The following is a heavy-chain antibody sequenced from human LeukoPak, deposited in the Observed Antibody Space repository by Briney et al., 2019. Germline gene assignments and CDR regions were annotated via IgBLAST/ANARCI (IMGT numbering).Heavy chain of an antibody. CDR1: GYTFTGYY. V-gene: IGHV1-2*02. CDR2: INPNSGGT. J-gene: IGHJ4*02. CDR3: AGAHDYGDYFDY. D-gene: IGHD4-17*01. Sequence: ASVKVSCKASGYTFTGYYMHWVRQAPGQGLEWMGWINPNSGGTNYAQKFQGRVTMTRDTSISTAYMELSRLRSDDTAVYYCAGAHDYGDYFDYWGQGTLVTVSS.